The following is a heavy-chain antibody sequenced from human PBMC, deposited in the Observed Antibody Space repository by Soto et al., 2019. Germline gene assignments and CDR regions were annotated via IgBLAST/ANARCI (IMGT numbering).Heavy chain of an antibody. J-gene: IGHJ3*02. CDR1: GDSVSSNSAA. D-gene: IGHD3-3*01. Sequence: PSQTLSLTCAISGDSVSSNSAAWNWIRQSPPRGLEWLGRTYYRSKWYNDYAVSVKSRITINPDTSKNQFSLQLNSVTPEDTAVYYCARVITIFGYAFDIWGQGTMVTVSS. CDR2: TYYRSKWYN. V-gene: IGHV6-1*01. CDR3: ARVITIFGYAFDI.